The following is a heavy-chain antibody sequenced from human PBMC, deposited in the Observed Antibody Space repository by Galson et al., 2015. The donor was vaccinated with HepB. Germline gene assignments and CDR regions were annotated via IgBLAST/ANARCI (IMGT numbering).Heavy chain of an antibody. CDR1: GGSISSSHW. Sequence: ETLSLTCAVSGGSISSSHWWSWVRQPPGKGLEWIGGIYYSGSTNYNPSLKSRVSISVDKSKNQFSLKLSSVTAADTAVYYCARGSSGVFGVVITHDAFDIVGQGTMATVSS. CDR2: IYYSGST. V-gene: IGHV4-4*02. D-gene: IGHD3-3*01. J-gene: IGHJ3*02. CDR3: ARGSSGVFGVVITHDAFDI.